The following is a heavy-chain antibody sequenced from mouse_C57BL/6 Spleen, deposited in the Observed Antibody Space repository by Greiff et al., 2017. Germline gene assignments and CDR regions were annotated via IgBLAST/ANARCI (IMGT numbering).Heavy chain of an antibody. J-gene: IGHJ2*01. Sequence: EVKLMESGGGLVKPGGSLKLSCAASGFTFSDYGMHWVRQAPEKGLEWVAYISSGSSTIYYADTVKGRFTISRDNAKNTLFLQMTSLRSEDTAMYSCARKNYYGSSPFDYWGQGTTLTVSS. CDR1: GFTFSDYG. CDR2: ISSGSSTI. CDR3: ARKNYYGSSPFDY. V-gene: IGHV5-17*01. D-gene: IGHD1-1*01.